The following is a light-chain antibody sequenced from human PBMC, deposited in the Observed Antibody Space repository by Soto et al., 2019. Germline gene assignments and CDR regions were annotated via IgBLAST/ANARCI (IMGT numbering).Light chain of an antibody. CDR1: QSISSY. V-gene: IGKV1-39*01. CDR3: QQLESYPST. Sequence: DIQMTQSPSSLSASVGDRVTITCRASQSISSYLNWYQQKPGKAPKLLIYAASTLQSGVPSRFSGSGSGTDFTLTISSLQPEDFATYYCQQLESYPSTFGGGTKV. CDR2: AAS. J-gene: IGKJ4*01.